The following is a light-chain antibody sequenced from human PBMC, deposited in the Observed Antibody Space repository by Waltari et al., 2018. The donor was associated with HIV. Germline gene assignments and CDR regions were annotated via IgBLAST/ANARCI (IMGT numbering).Light chain of an antibody. J-gene: IGKJ1*01. CDR1: TTVLYTSPHINY. Sequence: DIEMTQSPDSLAVSLGERANINCQSSTTVLYTSPHINYLAWYRQKPGQPPKLLIYWAFTRESGVPDRFSGSGSGTDFTLTISSLQAEDVAVYFCQQYYSVPPTFGQGTKVEIK. CDR3: QQYYSVPPT. V-gene: IGKV4-1*01. CDR2: WAF.